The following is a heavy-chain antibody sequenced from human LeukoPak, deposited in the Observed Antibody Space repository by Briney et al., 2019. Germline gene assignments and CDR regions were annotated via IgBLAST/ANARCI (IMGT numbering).Heavy chain of an antibody. CDR1: GGSISSSSYY. CDR2: IYYSGST. Sequence: SETLSLTCTVSGGSISSSSYYWGWIRQPPGKGLEWIGSIYYSGSTYYNPSLKSRVTISVDTSKNQFSLKLSSVTAADTAVYYCARWTWPCSSTSCYHMDYYYYGMDVWGQGTTVTVSS. D-gene: IGHD2-2*01. J-gene: IGHJ6*02. CDR3: ARWTWPCSSTSCYHMDYYYYGMDV. V-gene: IGHV4-39*01.